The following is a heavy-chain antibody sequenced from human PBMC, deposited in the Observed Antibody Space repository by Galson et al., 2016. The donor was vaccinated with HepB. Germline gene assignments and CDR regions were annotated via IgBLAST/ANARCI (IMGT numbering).Heavy chain of an antibody. Sequence: SVKVSCKASGGTFNNYAISWVRQAPGQGLEWMGGIIPIFATPNYAQNFQGRLTITADESTSTAYMELSSLRSEDTAFYFCARDRGRGWFGKDAFDFWGQGTMVTVSS. J-gene: IGHJ3*01. CDR3: ARDRGRGWFGKDAFDF. CDR2: IIPIFATP. CDR1: GGTFNNYA. D-gene: IGHD6-19*01. V-gene: IGHV1-69*13.